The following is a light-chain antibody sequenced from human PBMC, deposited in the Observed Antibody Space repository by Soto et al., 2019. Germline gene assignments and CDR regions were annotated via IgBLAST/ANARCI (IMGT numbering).Light chain of an antibody. Sequence: DIQMTQSPSSLSASVGDRVTITCRASQSISSFLTWYQQKAGKAPKLLIYAASSLQSGVPSRFSGSGSGTDFALTISSLQPEDFATYYCQQSYSTPRTFGQGTRLEIK. V-gene: IGKV1-39*01. CDR3: QQSYSTPRT. CDR1: QSISSF. J-gene: IGKJ5*01. CDR2: AAS.